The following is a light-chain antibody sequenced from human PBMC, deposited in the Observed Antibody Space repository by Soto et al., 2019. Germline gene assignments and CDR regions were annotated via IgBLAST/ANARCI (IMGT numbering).Light chain of an antibody. CDR2: EVI. CDR1: SSDVGGYNF. CDR3: SSYAGSDNFVL. V-gene: IGLV2-8*01. J-gene: IGLJ2*01. Sequence: QSALSQPPSASGSPGQSVTISCTGSSSDVGGYNFVSWYQHLPGKAPKLMIYEVIQRPSGVPDRFSGSKSGNTASLTVSGLRAEDEADYYCSSYAGSDNFVLFGGGTKVTVL.